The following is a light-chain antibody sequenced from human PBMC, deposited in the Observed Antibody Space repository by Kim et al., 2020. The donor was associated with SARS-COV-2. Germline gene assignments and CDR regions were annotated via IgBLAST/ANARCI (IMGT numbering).Light chain of an antibody. J-gene: IGLJ3*02. CDR2: LNSDGSH. V-gene: IGLV4-69*01. CDR1: SGHSSYA. CDR3: QTWGTGMGV. Sequence: LVLTQSPSASASLGASVKLTCTLSSGHSSYAIAWHQQQPEKGPRYLMKLNSDGSHYKGDGIPDRFSGSSSGAERYLTISSLQSEDEADYYCQTWGTGMGVFGGGTQLTVL.